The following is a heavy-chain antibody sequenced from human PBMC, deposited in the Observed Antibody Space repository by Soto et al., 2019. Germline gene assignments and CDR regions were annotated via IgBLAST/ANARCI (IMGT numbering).Heavy chain of an antibody. CDR3: AGAQGGDYMDV. CDR1: GFTFSSYS. V-gene: IGHV3-48*01. CDR2: ISGSSSTI. D-gene: IGHD1-26*01. Sequence: GGSLRLSCAASGFTFSSYSMNWVRQAPGKGLEWVSYISGSSSTIYYADSVKGRFTISRDNAKNSLYLQMNSLRAEDTAVYYCAGAQGGDYMDVWGKGTTVTVSS. J-gene: IGHJ6*03.